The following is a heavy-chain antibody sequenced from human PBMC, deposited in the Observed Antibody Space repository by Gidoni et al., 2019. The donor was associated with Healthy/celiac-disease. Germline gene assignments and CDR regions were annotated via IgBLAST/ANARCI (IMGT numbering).Heavy chain of an antibody. J-gene: IGHJ5*02. Sequence: QVQLVQSGAEVKKPGASVKVSSKASGYTFPGYYMHWVRQAPGQGLEWMGWINPNSGGTNYAQKFQGWVTMTRDTSISTAYMELSRLRSDDTAVYYCARALAVAGPNWFDPWGQGTLVTVSS. CDR2: INPNSGGT. CDR3: ARALAVAGPNWFDP. V-gene: IGHV1-2*04. CDR1: GYTFPGYY. D-gene: IGHD6-19*01.